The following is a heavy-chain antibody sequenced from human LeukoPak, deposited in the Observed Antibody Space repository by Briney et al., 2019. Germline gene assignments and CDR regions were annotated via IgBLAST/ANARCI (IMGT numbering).Heavy chain of an antibody. V-gene: IGHV3-20*04. Sequence: PGGSLRLSCAASGFTFDDYGMSWVRQAPGKGLEWVSGINWNGGSTVYADSVKGRFTISRDNAKNSLYLQMNSLRAEDTALYYCARDRLVVGATPDAFDIWGQGTMVTVSS. CDR3: ARDRLVVGATPDAFDI. CDR1: GFTFDDYG. D-gene: IGHD1-26*01. J-gene: IGHJ3*02. CDR2: INWNGGST.